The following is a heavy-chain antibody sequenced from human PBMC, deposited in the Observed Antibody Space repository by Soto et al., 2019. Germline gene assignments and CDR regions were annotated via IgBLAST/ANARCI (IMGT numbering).Heavy chain of an antibody. J-gene: IGHJ6*03. CDR3: ARRFGFLEWEQGSGYYYMDV. Sequence: SETLSLTCTVSGGSISSYYWSWIRQPPGKGLEWIGYIYYSGSTNYNPSLKSRVTISVDTSKNQFSLKLSSVTAADTAVYYCARRFGFLEWEQGSGYYYMDVWGKGTTVTVSS. CDR2: IYYSGST. D-gene: IGHD3-3*01. CDR1: GGSISSYY. V-gene: IGHV4-59*08.